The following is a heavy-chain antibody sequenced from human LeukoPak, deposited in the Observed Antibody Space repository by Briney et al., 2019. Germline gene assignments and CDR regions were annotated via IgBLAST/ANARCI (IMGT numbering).Heavy chain of an antibody. CDR1: GGIFSSYV. J-gene: IGHJ4*02. Sequence: SVKVSCKASGGIFSSYVMSWVRQAPGQGLEWMGGIIPIFGTPNYAQKFQGRVTITADESTSTAYMELSSLRFEDTAVYYRARGGGDILTGYPYYFDNWGRGTLVTVSS. CDR2: IIPIFGTP. V-gene: IGHV1-69*13. CDR3: ARGGGDILTGYPYYFDN. D-gene: IGHD3-9*01.